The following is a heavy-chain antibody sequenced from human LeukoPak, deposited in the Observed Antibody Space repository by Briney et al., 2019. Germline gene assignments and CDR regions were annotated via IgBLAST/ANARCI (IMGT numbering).Heavy chain of an antibody. V-gene: IGHV6-1*01. CDR2: TYYRSKLYN. CDR3: ARSLAVAGTETFDY. D-gene: IGHD6-19*01. CDR1: GDSVSINNDA. Sequence: SRTLTLLCAISGDSVSINNDAWNWIRQSPSRGLQRLGRTYYRSKLYNDYAVSVKSRITIHPDTSKNQCSLQLNSVTPEDTAVYYCARSLAVAGTETFDYWGQGTLVTVSS. J-gene: IGHJ4*02.